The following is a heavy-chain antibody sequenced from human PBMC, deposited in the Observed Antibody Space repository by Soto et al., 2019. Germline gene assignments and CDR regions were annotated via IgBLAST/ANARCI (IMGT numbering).Heavy chain of an antibody. CDR1: GYTFTSYD. CDR3: ARERTGTTSMDV. Sequence: QVQLVQSGAEVKKPGASVKVSCKASGYTFTSYDINWGRQATGQGLEGMGWMNPNSGNTGYAQKFRGRVTMTSNTSISTAYMELSSLRSEDTAVYYCARERTGTTSMDVWGQGTTVTVSS. CDR2: MNPNSGNT. V-gene: IGHV1-8*01. D-gene: IGHD1-1*01. J-gene: IGHJ6*02.